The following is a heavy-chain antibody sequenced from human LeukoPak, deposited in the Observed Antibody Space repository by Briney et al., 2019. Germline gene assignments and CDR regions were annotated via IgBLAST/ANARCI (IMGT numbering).Heavy chain of an antibody. CDR3: ARKHRGSGSYYTIVYYYYYMDV. CDR2: IYYSGST. V-gene: IGHV4-30-4*07. Sequence: SETLSLTCAVSGGSISSGGYSWSWIRQPPGKGLEWIGYIYYSGSTYYNPSLKSRVTISVDTSKNQFSLRLSSVTAADTAVYYCARKHRGSGSYYTIVYYYYYMDVWGKGTTVTISS. D-gene: IGHD3-10*01. CDR1: GGSISSGGYS. J-gene: IGHJ6*03.